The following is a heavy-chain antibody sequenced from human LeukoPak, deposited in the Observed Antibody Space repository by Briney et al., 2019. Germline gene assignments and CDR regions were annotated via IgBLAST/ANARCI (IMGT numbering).Heavy chain of an antibody. D-gene: IGHD2-2*01. V-gene: IGHV3-74*01. CDR2: ISSDGSST. J-gene: IGHJ4*02. CDR1: GFTFSSYW. CDR3: ARLRMGYYFDY. Sequence: GGSLRLSCAGSGFTFSSYWMYWVRQAPGKGLVWVPRISSDGSSTSYADSVKARFTISRDNAKNTLYLQMNSLRAEDTAVYYCARLRMGYYFDYWGQGTLVTVSS.